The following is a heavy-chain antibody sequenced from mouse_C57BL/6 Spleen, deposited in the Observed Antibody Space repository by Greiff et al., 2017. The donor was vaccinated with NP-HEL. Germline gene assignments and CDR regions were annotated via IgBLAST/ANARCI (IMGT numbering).Heavy chain of an antibody. CDR2: IYPGSGNT. D-gene: IGHD2-1*01. CDR3: ARDGTGFAY. J-gene: IGHJ3*01. Sequence: QVQLKESGPELVKPGASVKISCKASGYSFTSYYIHWVKQRPGQGLEWIGWIYPGSGNTKYNEKFKGKATLTADTSSSTAYMQLSSLTSEDSAVYYCARDGTGFAYWGQGTLVTVSA. CDR1: GYSFTSYY. V-gene: IGHV1-66*01.